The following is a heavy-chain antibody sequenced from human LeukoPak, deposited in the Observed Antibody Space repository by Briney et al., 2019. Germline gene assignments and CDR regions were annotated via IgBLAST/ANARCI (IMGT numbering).Heavy chain of an antibody. J-gene: IGHJ3*02. D-gene: IGHD3-3*01. Sequence: PSETLSLTCTVSGGSISSYYWSWIRQPPGKGLEWIGYIYYSGSTNYNPSLTSRVTISVDTSKNQFSLKLSSVTAADTAVYYCARVKNYDFWSGRPDAFDIWGQGTMVTVSS. CDR3: ARVKNYDFWSGRPDAFDI. CDR1: GGSISSYY. V-gene: IGHV4-59*01. CDR2: IYYSGST.